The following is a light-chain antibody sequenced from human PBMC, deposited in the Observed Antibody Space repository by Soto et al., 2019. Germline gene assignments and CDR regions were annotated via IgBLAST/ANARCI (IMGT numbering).Light chain of an antibody. V-gene: IGKV3-20*01. Sequence: ESVLTQSPGTLSLSPGERATLSCRASQSVSTNYLAWYQRKPCQAPRLLIYGASSRATDIPRRFSGSGYGTDFTLTITRLEPEDFAVYYCQQYGSSHPTFGQGPKVEVK. CDR2: GAS. CDR3: QQYGSSHPT. J-gene: IGKJ1*01. CDR1: QSVSTNY.